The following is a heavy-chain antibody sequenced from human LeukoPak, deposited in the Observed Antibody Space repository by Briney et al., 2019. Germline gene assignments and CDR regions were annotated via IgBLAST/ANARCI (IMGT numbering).Heavy chain of an antibody. Sequence: GGSLRLSCAASGLTVSSNYMSWGRQAPGKGLEWVSLIYSGGGTYYADSVKGRFTISRDNSKNTLYLQMNSLSAEDTAVYYCARAGLGAFDIWGQGTMVTVSS. V-gene: IGHV3-53*01. J-gene: IGHJ3*02. CDR3: ARAGLGAFDI. CDR1: GLTVSSNY. CDR2: IYSGGGT.